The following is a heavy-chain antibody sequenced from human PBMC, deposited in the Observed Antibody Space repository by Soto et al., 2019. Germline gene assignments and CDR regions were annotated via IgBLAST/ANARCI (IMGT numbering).Heavy chain of an antibody. CDR1: GFTFSSYA. CDR3: AKPSVPRPRKTETFDF. Sequence: EVQLLESGGGLVQPGGSLRLSCAASGFTFSSYAMSWVRQAPGKGLEWVSAISGSGGSTYYADSVKGRFTISRDNSKNALYLQMNSLRAEDTAVYYCAKPSVPRPRKTETFDFWGQGTLVTVSS. V-gene: IGHV3-23*01. J-gene: IGHJ5*01. D-gene: IGHD4-17*01. CDR2: ISGSGGST.